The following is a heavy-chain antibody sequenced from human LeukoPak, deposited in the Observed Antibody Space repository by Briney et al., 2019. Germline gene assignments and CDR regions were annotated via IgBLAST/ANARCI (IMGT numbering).Heavy chain of an antibody. CDR2: ISSSSSYI. V-gene: IGHV3-21*01. CDR3: ARDTGYCSGGSCFGWFDP. Sequence: GGSLRLSCAASGFTFSSYEMNWVRQAPGKGLEWVSSISSSSSYIYYADSVKGRFTISRDNAKNSLYLQMNSLRAEDTAVYYCARDTGYCSGGSCFGWFDPWGQGTLVTVSS. J-gene: IGHJ5*02. CDR1: GFTFSSYE. D-gene: IGHD2-15*01.